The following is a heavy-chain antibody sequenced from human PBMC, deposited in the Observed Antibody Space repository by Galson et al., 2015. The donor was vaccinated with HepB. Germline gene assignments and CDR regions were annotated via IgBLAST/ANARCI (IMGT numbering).Heavy chain of an antibody. CDR3: AREGDYRFDY. CDR1: GYSFTGYY. Sequence: SVKVSCKASGYSFTGYYMHWVRQAPGQGLEWMGWINPNTVATNYAQKFQGRVTMTRDTSINTAYMELSGLTSDDTAVYYCAREGDYRFDYWGQGTLVTVSS. D-gene: IGHD3-16*02. CDR2: INPNTVAT. J-gene: IGHJ4*02. V-gene: IGHV1-2*02.